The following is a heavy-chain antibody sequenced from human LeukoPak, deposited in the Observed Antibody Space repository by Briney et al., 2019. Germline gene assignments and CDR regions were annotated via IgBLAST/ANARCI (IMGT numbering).Heavy chain of an antibody. CDR3: TTALGSGNYVWGSPYYYYMDV. CDR2: IKSKTDGGTT. Sequence: GGSLRLSCAASGFTFSNAWMSWVRQAPGKGLEWVGRIKSKTDGGTTDYAAPVKGRYTISRDDSKNTLYLQMNSLKTEDTAVYYCTTALGSGNYVWGSPYYYYMDVWGKGTTVTISS. CDR1: GFTFSNAW. V-gene: IGHV3-15*01. D-gene: IGHD3-16*01. J-gene: IGHJ6*03.